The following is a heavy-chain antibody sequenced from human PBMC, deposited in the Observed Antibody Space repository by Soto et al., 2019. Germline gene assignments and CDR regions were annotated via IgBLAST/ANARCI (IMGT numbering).Heavy chain of an antibody. CDR1: GFTFSSYG. D-gene: IGHD6-19*01. J-gene: IGHJ6*02. Sequence: QVQLVESGGGVVQPGRSLRLSCAASGFTFSSYGMHWVRQAPGKGLEWVAVIWYDGSHKYYADSVKGRFTISRDNSKNTLYVQMNSLRAEDTAVYYCARDEQWLGYYYGMDVWGQGTTVTVS. CDR2: IWYDGSHK. CDR3: ARDEQWLGYYYGMDV. V-gene: IGHV3-33*01.